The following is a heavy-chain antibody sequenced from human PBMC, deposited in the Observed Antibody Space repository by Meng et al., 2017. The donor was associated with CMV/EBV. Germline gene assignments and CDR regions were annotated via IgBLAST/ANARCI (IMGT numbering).Heavy chain of an antibody. V-gene: IGHV4-39*07. CDR1: GGSISSSSYY. CDR3: ARDNGVDGYGFFGY. J-gene: IGHJ4*02. D-gene: IGHD5-24*01. Sequence: SETLSLTCTVSGGSISSSSYYWGWIRQPPGKGLEWIGSIYYSGSTYYNPSLKSRVTISVDTSKNQFSLKLSSVTAADTAVYYCARDNGVDGYGFFGYWGQGTLVTVSS. CDR2: IYYSGST.